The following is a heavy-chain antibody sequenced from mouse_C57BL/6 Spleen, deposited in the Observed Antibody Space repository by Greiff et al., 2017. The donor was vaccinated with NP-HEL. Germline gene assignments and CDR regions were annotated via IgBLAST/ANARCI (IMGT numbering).Heavy chain of an antibody. V-gene: IGHV8-9*01. CDR1: VFSLSTFGMG. CDR2: IYWDEDK. J-gene: IGHJ2*01. Sequence: QVTLKESGPGILQPSQTLSLTCSFSVFSLSTFGMGVSWIRQPSGKGLEWLAHIYWDEDKHYNPSLKSRLTISKDTSINLVFLNITTVDTADTATYYSARRARWYSNRNFDYWGQGTTLTVSS. D-gene: IGHD2-5*01. CDR3: ARRARWYSNRNFDY.